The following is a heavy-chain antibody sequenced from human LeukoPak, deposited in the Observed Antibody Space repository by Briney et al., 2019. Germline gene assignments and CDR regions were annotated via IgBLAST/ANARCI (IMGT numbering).Heavy chain of an antibody. J-gene: IGHJ4*02. Sequence: GGSLRISCAASGFIFSNYAMSWVRQVPGKGLQWVSTIGGRGTTIYSADSVKGRFTISRDNSKNTVYLQMNSLTAEDTAVYYCSKDRVGYSVYDGAYFDSWGQGTLVTVSS. CDR2: IGGRGTTI. CDR3: SKDRVGYSVYDGAYFDS. CDR1: GFIFSNYA. V-gene: IGHV3-23*01. D-gene: IGHD5/OR15-5a*01.